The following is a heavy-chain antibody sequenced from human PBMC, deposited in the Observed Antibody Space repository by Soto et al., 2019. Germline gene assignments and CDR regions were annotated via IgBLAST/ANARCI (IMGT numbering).Heavy chain of an antibody. J-gene: IGHJ4*02. CDR1: GFTFSSYA. CDR3: AKDPMGIQPLRRLDY. CDR2: ISGSGGST. D-gene: IGHD5-18*01. V-gene: IGHV3-23*01. Sequence: PGGSLRLSCAASGFTFSSYAMRWVRQAPGKGLEWVSAISGSGGSTYYADSVKGRFTISRDNSKNTLYLQMNSLRAEDTAVYYCAKDPMGIQPLRRLDYWGQGTLVTVSS.